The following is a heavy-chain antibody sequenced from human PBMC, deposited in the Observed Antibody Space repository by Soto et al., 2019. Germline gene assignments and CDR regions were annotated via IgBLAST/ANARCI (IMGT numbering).Heavy chain of an antibody. Sequence: QVHLVQSGAEAKQPGASVKVSCKASGYTFTGYYIHWVRQAPGQGLEWMGWINPNTGGTNYAQKFQGRVTMTRDTSFSTAYMELRALRSDDTAVYYCAREVGGSYSYFDYWGQGTLVTVSS. D-gene: IGHD1-26*01. CDR3: AREVGGSYSYFDY. CDR2: INPNTGGT. CDR1: GYTFTGYY. V-gene: IGHV1-2*02. J-gene: IGHJ4*02.